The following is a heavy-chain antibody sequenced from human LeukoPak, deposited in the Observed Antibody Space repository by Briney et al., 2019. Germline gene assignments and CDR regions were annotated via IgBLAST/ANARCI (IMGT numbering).Heavy chain of an antibody. CDR1: GFTFSSYW. D-gene: IGHD3-10*01. CDR2: IKQDGSEK. Sequence: GGSLRLSCEASGFTFSSYWMSWVRQAPGKGLEWVANIKQDGSEKYYVDSVKGRFTISRDNAKNSLYLQMNSLRAEDTAVYYCARDREGYFDYWGQGTLVTVSS. J-gene: IGHJ4*02. CDR3: ARDREGYFDY. V-gene: IGHV3-7*03.